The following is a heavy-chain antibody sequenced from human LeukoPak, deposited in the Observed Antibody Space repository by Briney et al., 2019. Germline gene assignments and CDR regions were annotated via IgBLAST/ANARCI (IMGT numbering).Heavy chain of an antibody. V-gene: IGHV4-59*08. Sequence: SETLSLTRTVSGGSTSSDHWSWVRQPPEKGVEWIGCISYRGSTNYNPSLKSRGTISIDTSKRHFSLKLTSVTAADTAVYYCARGRGLGVITPYSDSWGQGTLVTVSS. D-gene: IGHD3-16*02. CDR3: ARGRGLGVITPYSDS. CDR2: ISYRGST. CDR1: GGSTSSDH. J-gene: IGHJ4*02.